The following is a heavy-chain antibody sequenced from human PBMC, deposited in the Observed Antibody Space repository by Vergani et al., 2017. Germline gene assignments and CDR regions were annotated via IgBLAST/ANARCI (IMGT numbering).Heavy chain of an antibody. CDR2: INAGNGNT. Sequence: QVQLVQSGAEVKKPGASVNVSCKASGYTFTSYAMHWVRQAPGQRLEWMGWINAGNGNTKYSQKFQGRVTITRDTSASTAYMELSSLRSEDTAVYYCARDSREQLVYYFDYWGQGTLVTVSS. CDR3: ARDSREQLVYYFDY. V-gene: IGHV1-3*01. J-gene: IGHJ4*02. D-gene: IGHD6-13*01. CDR1: GYTFTSYA.